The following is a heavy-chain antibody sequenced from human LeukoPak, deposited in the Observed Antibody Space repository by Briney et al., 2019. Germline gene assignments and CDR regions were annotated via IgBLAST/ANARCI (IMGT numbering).Heavy chain of an antibody. CDR2: ININTANP. CDR3: ARAVVVAAIDFDY. V-gene: IGHV7-4-1*02. D-gene: IGHD2-15*01. CDR1: GFTFTSYA. Sequence: GASVKVSCKASGFTFTSYAINWVRQAPGQGLEWMGWININTANPTYAQGFTGRFVFSLDTSVSTAYLQISSLKAEDTAVYYCARAVVVAAIDFDYWGQGTLVTVSS. J-gene: IGHJ4*02.